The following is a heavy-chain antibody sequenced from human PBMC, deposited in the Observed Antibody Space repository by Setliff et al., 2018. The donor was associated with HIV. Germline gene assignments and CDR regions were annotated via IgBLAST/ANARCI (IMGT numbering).Heavy chain of an antibody. CDR1: GFSLATSGLR. V-gene: IGHV2-70*04. CDR2: IDWDDDK. CDR3: ALSTSIYYYFDN. J-gene: IGHJ4*02. Sequence: SGPTLVNPTQTLTLTCTFSGFSLATSGLRVSWIRQPPGKALEWLARIDWDDDKIYNTSLKTRLTISKDTSKNQVVLTVTDVDPVGTATYYCALSTSIYYYFDNWGQGTLVTVSS. D-gene: IGHD2-21*01.